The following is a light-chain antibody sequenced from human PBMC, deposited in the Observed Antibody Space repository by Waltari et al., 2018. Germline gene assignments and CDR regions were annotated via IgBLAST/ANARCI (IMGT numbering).Light chain of an antibody. J-gene: IGKJ2*01. CDR1: HRLTKGY. CDR2: GAS. CDR3: QQYGRSVLYT. V-gene: IGKV3-20*01. Sequence: SVSHRLTKGYLAGYKQKPGQAPRLLIYGASGRAAGIPDKFSGSVSGTDFTLTITRLEPEDFAVYYWQQYGRSVLYTFGQGTKLEIK.